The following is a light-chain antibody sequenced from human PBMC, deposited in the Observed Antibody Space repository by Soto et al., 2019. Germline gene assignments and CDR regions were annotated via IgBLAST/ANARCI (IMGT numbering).Light chain of an antibody. Sequence: QSVLTQPPSVSAAPGQKVTISCSGSSSNIGNNYVSWYQQLPGTAPKLLIYENNKRPSGIPDRFSGSKSGTSATLGITGLQTGDEADYYCGTWDSRLSAHVVFGGGTKLTVL. CDR1: SSNIGNNY. J-gene: IGLJ2*01. CDR3: GTWDSRLSAHVV. V-gene: IGLV1-51*02. CDR2: ENN.